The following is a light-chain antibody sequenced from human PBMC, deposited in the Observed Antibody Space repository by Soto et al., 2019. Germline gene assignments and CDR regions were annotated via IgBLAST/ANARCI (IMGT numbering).Light chain of an antibody. V-gene: IGKV3-20*01. Sequence: EIVLTQSPGTLSLSPGERATLSCRASQSVISSHFAWYQQKPGQPPRLLIYGASSRATGIPDRFSGSGSGTDFTLTISRLKPEDFAVYYCQQYSSPLRQYTFGQGTKLEIK. CDR2: GAS. CDR1: QSVISSH. CDR3: QQYSSPLRQYT. J-gene: IGKJ2*01.